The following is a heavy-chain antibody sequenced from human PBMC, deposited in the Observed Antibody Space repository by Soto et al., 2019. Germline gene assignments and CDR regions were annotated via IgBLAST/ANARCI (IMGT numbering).Heavy chain of an antibody. D-gene: IGHD3-10*01. J-gene: IGHJ3*02. CDR3: AKYITMVRGVIIEVFDI. CDR1: GFTVSSNY. Sequence: PGGSLRLSCAASGFTVSSNYMSWVRQAPGKGLEWVSAISGSGGSTYYADSVKSRFTISRDNSKNTLYLQMNSLRAEDTAVYYCAKYITMVRGVIIEVFDIWGQGTMVTVSS. V-gene: IGHV3-23*01. CDR2: ISGSGGST.